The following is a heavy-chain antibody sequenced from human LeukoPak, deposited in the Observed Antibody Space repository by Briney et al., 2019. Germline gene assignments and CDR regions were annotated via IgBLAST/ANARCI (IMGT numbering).Heavy chain of an antibody. V-gene: IGHV3-21*01. D-gene: IGHD1-26*01. Sequence: GGSLRLSCAASGFTFSSYSMNWVRQAPGKGLEWVSSISSSSSYIYYADSVKGRFTISRDNAKNSLYLQMNSLRAEDTAVYYCARDGSWSGGSYLRIDYWGQGTLVTVSS. CDR1: GFTFSSYS. CDR2: ISSSSSYI. CDR3: ARDGSWSGGSYLRIDY. J-gene: IGHJ4*02.